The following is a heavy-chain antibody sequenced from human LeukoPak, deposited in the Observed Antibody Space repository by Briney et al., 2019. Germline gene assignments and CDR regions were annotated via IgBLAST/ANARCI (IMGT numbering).Heavy chain of an antibody. CDR1: GFTFSSYG. CDR2: IWYDGSNK. CDR3: AKANGGTTDSYMDV. D-gene: IGHD1-7*01. J-gene: IGHJ6*03. Sequence: GGSLRLSCAASGFTFSSYGMHWVRQAPGKGLEWVAVIWYDGSNKYYADSVKGRFTISRDNSKNTLYLQMNSLRAEDTAVYYCAKANGGTTDSYMDVWGKGTTVTVSS. V-gene: IGHV3-33*06.